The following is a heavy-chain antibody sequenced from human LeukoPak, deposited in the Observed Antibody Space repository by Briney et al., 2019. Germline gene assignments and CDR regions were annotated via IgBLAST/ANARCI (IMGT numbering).Heavy chain of an antibody. CDR2: IYTSGST. J-gene: IGHJ4*02. CDR1: GGSVRSYY. D-gene: IGHD6-19*01. V-gene: IGHV4-4*09. Sequence: PSETLSLTRSVSGGSVRSYYWSWIRQFAGKELQWIGYIYTSGSTDYNPSLKSRVTISVDRSRNLIFLNLRSVTAADTAVYYCAGGPAWAGTAFDFWGQGSRVTVSS. CDR3: AGGPAWAGTAFDF.